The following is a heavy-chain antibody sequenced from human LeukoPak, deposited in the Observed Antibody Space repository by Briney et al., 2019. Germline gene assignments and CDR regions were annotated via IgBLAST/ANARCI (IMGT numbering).Heavy chain of an antibody. V-gene: IGHV3-23*01. CDR3: AKTSVGEGRIIGSGYFDN. CDR2: ISGSGNVT. Sequence: GGSLGLSCATSGFTFSNHAMNWVRQAPGKGLEWVSIISGSGNVTYYADSVKGRFTISRDNSRNTLYLQMNSLRAEDTALDYCAKTSVGEGRIIGSGYFDNWGQGTLVTVSS. CDR1: GFTFSNHA. D-gene: IGHD2-15*01. J-gene: IGHJ4*02.